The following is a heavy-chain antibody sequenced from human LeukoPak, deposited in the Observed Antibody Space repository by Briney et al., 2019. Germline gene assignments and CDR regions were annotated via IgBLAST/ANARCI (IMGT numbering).Heavy chain of an antibody. D-gene: IGHD3-22*01. J-gene: IGHJ4*02. CDR1: GDSVSSDSYY. Sequence: SETLSLTCTVSGDSVSSDSYYWRWIRQPPGKGLEWIGYIYYSGTTKQNPSLKSRVTLSVDTSKNQLYLKLNSVTAADTAVYYCARDSRGYYDSSGYFDHWGQGTLVTVSS. CDR3: ARDSRGYYDSSGYFDH. V-gene: IGHV4-61*01. CDR2: IYYSGTT.